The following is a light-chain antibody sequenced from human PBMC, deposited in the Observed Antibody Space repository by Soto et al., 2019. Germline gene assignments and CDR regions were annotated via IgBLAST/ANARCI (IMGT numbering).Light chain of an antibody. Sequence: QSALTQPASVSGSPGQSITLSCTGTSSDVGGYNYVSWFQQHPGKAPKLMIYDVSTRPSGVSNRFSGSKSGNTASLTISGLQAEDEDDYYCSSYTSSSTLVFGGGTKLTVL. J-gene: IGLJ2*01. CDR3: SSYTSSSTLV. V-gene: IGLV2-14*03. CDR2: DVS. CDR1: SSDVGGYNY.